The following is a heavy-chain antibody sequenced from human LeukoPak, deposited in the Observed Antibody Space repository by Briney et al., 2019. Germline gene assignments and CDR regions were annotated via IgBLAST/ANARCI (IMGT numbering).Heavy chain of an antibody. CDR3: ASAVSTIKDGYNPWRTLDY. V-gene: IGHV3-23*01. D-gene: IGHD5-24*01. CDR1: GFTFINYA. Sequence: GGALRLSCSASGFTFINYAMTWVRQTPGKGLEWVSAISGSGGSTYYADSVKGRFTISRDNSKNTLFLQMNSLRAEDTALYYCASAVSTIKDGYNPWRTLDYWGQGTLVTVSS. J-gene: IGHJ4*02. CDR2: ISGSGGST.